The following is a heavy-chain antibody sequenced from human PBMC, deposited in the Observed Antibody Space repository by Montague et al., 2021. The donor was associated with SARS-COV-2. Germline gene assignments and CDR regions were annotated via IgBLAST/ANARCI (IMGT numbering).Heavy chain of an antibody. J-gene: IGHJ4*02. CDR1: GGSISSSSYY. D-gene: IGHD5-12*01. CDR3: ARHERQWLRLYPYYFDY. V-gene: IGHV4-39*01. Sequence: SETLSLTCTVSGGSISSSSYYWGWIRQPPGKGLEWIGSIYYSGXTXYXXXXKXRVTISVDTSKSQFSLKLRSVTAADTAVYYCARHERQWLRLYPYYFDYWGQGTLVTVSS. CDR2: IYYSGXT.